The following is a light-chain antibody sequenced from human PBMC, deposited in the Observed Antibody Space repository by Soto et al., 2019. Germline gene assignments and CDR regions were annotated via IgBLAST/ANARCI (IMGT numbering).Light chain of an antibody. J-gene: IGLJ1*01. V-gene: IGLV2-14*01. Sequence: QSALTQPASVSGSPGQSITISCTGTSSDVGGYNYDSWYQQHPGKAPKLMIYEVSNRPSGVSNRFSGSKSGNTASLTISGLQAEDEADYYCSSYTSSSTTSYVFGTGTKVTVL. CDR3: SSYTSSSTTSYV. CDR1: SSDVGGYNY. CDR2: EVS.